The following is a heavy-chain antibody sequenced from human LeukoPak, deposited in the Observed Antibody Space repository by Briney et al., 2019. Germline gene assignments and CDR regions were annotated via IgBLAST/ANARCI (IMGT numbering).Heavy chain of an antibody. CDR3: ARDGLTYYFDY. CDR1: GFTFSSYA. J-gene: IGHJ4*02. D-gene: IGHD3-9*01. V-gene: IGHV3-30-3*01. Sequence: GGSLRLSCAASGFTFSSYAMHWVRQAPGKGLEWVAVISYDGSNKFYADSVKGRFTISRDNSKNTLYLQMNRLRAEDTAVYYCARDGLTYYFDYWGQGTLVTVSS. CDR2: ISYDGSNK.